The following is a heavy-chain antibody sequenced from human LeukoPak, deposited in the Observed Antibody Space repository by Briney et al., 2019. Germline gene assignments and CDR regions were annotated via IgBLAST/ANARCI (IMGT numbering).Heavy chain of an antibody. D-gene: IGHD6-6*01. CDR2: ISAYNGNT. CDR1: GYTFTSYG. V-gene: IGHV1-18*01. Sequence: ASVKVSCKASGYTFTSYGISWVRQAPGQGLEWMGWISAYNGNTSYAQKVQGRVTMTTDTSTSPAYIELGSLKSDDTAVYYCARFYSSSFSTRYYYYMDVWGKGTTVTVSS. CDR3: ARFYSSSFSTRYYYYMDV. J-gene: IGHJ6*03.